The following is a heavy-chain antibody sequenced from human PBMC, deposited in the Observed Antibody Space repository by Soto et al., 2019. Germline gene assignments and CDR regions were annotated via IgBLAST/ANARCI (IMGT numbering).Heavy chain of an antibody. Sequence: SETLSLTCTVSGDSMSGFYWSWIRQTPGKGLEWIGYINYVGRTSYYSPSLQSRVTISLDSSKNQFSLILSSVTAADTAVYFCARFRRNYFDYWGQGTQVTV. CDR3: ARFRRNYFDY. J-gene: IGHJ4*02. CDR1: GDSMSGFY. CDR2: INYVGRTS. V-gene: IGHV4-59*01. D-gene: IGHD3-10*01.